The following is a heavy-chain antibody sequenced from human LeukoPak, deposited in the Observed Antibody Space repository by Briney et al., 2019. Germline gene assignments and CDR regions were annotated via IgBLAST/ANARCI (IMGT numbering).Heavy chain of an antibody. CDR3: ARGIVGAIWYSSPGGDY. Sequence: GASVKVSCKASGYTFTGYYMHWVRQAPGQGLEWMGWINPNSGGTNYAQKLQGRVTMTTDTSTSTAYMELRSLRSDDTAVYYCARGIVGAIWYSSPGGDYWGHGTLVTVSS. J-gene: IGHJ4*01. CDR1: GYTFTGYY. CDR2: INPNSGGT. D-gene: IGHD1-26*01. V-gene: IGHV1-2*02.